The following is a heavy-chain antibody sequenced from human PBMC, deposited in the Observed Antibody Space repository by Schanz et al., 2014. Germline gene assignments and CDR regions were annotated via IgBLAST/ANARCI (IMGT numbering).Heavy chain of an antibody. D-gene: IGHD2-15*01. J-gene: IGHJ6*03. CDR2: VWSDGNTK. CDR3: ARDAVALVPEYFMDV. CDR1: GFTFSRFG. V-gene: IGHV3-33*01. Sequence: QVQLVESGGGVVRPGRSLRLSCATSGFTFSRFGMHWVRQAPGKGPEWVALVWSDGNTKYYVDSVKGRFTISRDNSMNTLHLQMDGLRVEDTAVYYCARDAVALVPEYFMDVWGKWTPVTVSS.